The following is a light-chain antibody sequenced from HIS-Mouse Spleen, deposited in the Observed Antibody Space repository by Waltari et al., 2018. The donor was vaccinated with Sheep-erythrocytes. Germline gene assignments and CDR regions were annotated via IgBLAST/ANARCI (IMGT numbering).Light chain of an antibody. V-gene: IGKV3-20*01. J-gene: IGKJ3*01. Sequence: EIVLMQSPGTLSLSPGERATLSARSSQSVSSSYLAWYQQKPGQAPRLLIYGASSRATGIPDRFSGSGSGTDFTLTISRLEPEDFAVYYCQQYGSSRQQTFTFGPGTKVDIK. CDR3: QQYGSSRQQTFT. CDR2: GAS. CDR1: QSVSSSY.